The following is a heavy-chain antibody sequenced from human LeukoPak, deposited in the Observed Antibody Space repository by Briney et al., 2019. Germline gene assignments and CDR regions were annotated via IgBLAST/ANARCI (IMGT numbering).Heavy chain of an antibody. CDR1: GGSISSSSYY. CDR3: ARRRGWYWFDP. Sequence: SETLSLPCTVSGGSISSSSYYWGWIRQPPGKGLEWIGSIYYSGSTYYNPSLKSRVTISVDTSKNQFSLKLSSVTAADTAVYYCARRRGWYWFDPWGQGTLVTVSS. D-gene: IGHD6-19*01. V-gene: IGHV4-39*01. CDR2: IYYSGST. J-gene: IGHJ5*02.